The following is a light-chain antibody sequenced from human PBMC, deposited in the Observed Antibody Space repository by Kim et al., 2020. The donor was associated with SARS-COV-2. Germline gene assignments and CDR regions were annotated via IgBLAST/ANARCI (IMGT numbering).Light chain of an antibody. CDR1: QSISTY. CDR2: DAS. Sequence: LSLSPGERATLSCRASQSISTYLAWYQQKPGQAPRLLIYDASNRATGIPARFSGSGSGTDFTLTISSLEPEDFVVYYCQQRSNWAFGGGTKVDIK. CDR3: QQRSNWA. J-gene: IGKJ4*02. V-gene: IGKV3-11*01.